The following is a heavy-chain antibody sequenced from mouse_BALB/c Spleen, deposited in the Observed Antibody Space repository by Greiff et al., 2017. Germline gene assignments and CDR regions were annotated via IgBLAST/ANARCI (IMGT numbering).Heavy chain of an antibody. CDR1: GFTFSSYA. CDR2: ISSGGSYT. V-gene: IGHV5-9-4*01. CDR3: AREEGFAY. J-gene: IGHJ3*01. Sequence: EVNVVESGGGLVKPGGSLKLSCAASGFTFSSYAMSWVRQSPEKRLEWVAEISSGGSYTYYPDTVTGRFTISRDNAKNTLYLEMSSLRSEDTAMYYCAREEGFAYWGQGTLVTVSA.